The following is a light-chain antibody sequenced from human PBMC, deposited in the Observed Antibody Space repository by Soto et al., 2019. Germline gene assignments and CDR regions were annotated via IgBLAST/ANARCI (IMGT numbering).Light chain of an antibody. J-gene: IGLJ2*01. CDR1: SSDVGAYDY. CDR3: SSFAGINNLL. V-gene: IGLV2-8*01. Sequence: QSALTQPPSASGSPGQSVTISCTGTSSDVGAYDYVSWYQQHPGKAPKLMIYEVSQRPSGVPDRFSGSKSGNTASLTISGLQAEYEGDYYCSSFAGINNLLFGGGTNLTVL. CDR2: EVS.